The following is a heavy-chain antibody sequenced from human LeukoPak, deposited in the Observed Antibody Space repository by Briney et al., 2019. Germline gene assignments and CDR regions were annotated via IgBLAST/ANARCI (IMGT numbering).Heavy chain of an antibody. CDR1: GFTFSSYG. Sequence: PGGSLRLSCGASGFTFSSYGMSWVRQAPGKGLEWVSAISGSGGSTYYADSVKGRFTISRDNSKNTLYLQMNSLRAEDTAVYYCAKKAAMGGYYFDYWGQGTLVTVSS. V-gene: IGHV3-23*01. J-gene: IGHJ4*02. CDR3: AKKAAMGGYYFDY. CDR2: ISGSGGST. D-gene: IGHD2-2*01.